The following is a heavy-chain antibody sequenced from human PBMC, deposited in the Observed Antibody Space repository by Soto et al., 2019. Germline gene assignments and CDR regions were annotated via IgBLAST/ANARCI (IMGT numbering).Heavy chain of an antibody. J-gene: IGHJ5*02. CDR3: ARVGYDILTGYFHNWFDP. Sequence: SETLSLTCTVSGGSISSYYWSWIRQPPGKGLEWIGYTYYSGSTNYNPSLKSRVTISVDTSKNQFSLKLSSVTAADTAVYYCARVGYDILTGYFHNWFDPWGQGTLVTVSS. V-gene: IGHV4-59*01. CDR2: TYYSGST. CDR1: GGSISSYY. D-gene: IGHD3-9*01.